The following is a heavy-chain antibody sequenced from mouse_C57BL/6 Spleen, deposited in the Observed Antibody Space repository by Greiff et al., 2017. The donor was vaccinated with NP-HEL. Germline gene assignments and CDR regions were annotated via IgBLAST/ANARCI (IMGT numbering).Heavy chain of an antibody. V-gene: IGHV5-4*01. D-gene: IGHD3-1*01. CDR1: GFTFSSYA. Sequence: EVQVVESGGGLVKPGGSLKLSCAASGFTFSSYAMSWVRQTPEKRLAWVATISDGGSYTYYPDNVKGRFTISRDNAKNNLYLQMSHLKSEDTAMYYCARDRGPYYAMDYWGQGTSVTVSS. CDR3: ARDRGPYYAMDY. J-gene: IGHJ4*01. CDR2: ISDGGSYT.